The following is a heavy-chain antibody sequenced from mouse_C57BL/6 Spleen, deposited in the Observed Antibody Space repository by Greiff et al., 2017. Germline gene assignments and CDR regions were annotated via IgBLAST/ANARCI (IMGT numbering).Heavy chain of an antibody. Sequence: QVQLQQSGAELVRPGTSVKVSCKASGYAFTNYLIAWVKQRPGQGLEWIGVINPGSGGTNYNEKFKGKATLTADKSSSTAYMQLSSLTSEDSAVYVCARGNYYGSSVGFAYRGQGTLVTVSA. J-gene: IGHJ3*01. D-gene: IGHD1-1*01. CDR3: ARGNYYGSSVGFAY. CDR2: INPGSGGT. V-gene: IGHV1-54*01. CDR1: GYAFTNYL.